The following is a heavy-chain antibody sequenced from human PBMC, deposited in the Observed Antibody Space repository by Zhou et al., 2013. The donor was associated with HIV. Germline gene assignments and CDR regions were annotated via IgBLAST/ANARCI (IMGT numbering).Heavy chain of an antibody. CDR3: ARDRFVDDFWRRESNWFDP. Sequence: QVQLVQSGGEVKKPGASVKVSCKPSGRALPTSRVTWVRQAPGQGLEWLGWINTYNDNAHSAQNFQGRVTMTTESSTNTVYMELRSLRSEDTAMYYCARDRFVDDFWRRESNWFDPVGPGNSGHRLP. CDR2: INTYNDNA. CDR1: GRALPTSR. J-gene: IGHJ5*02. D-gene: IGHD3-3*01. V-gene: IGHV1-18*01.